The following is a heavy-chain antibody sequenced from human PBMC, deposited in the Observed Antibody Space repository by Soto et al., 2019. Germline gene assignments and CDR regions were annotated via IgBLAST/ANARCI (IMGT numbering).Heavy chain of an antibody. D-gene: IGHD2-2*01. V-gene: IGHV3-23*01. CDR1: GFTFSSYV. J-gene: IGHJ4*02. CDR3: AKDRWPKSYRGFDN. Sequence: EVQLLESGGGLVHPGGSLRLSCAASGFTFSSYVMSWVRQAPGKGLEWVSGISEGGVRTYYADSVKGRFTISRDNSKNTLHLQMNSLRAEDTAVYYSAKDRWPKSYRGFDNWGQGTPVTASS. CDR2: ISEGGVRT.